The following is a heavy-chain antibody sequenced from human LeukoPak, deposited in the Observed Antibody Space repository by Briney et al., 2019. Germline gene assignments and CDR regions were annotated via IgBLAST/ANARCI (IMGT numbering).Heavy chain of an antibody. CDR1: GFTFSSYS. V-gene: IGHV3-48*04. CDR3: ARDRLPDY. CDR2: ISSSSSTI. Sequence: PGGSLRLSCAASGFTFSSYSMNWVRQAPGKGLEWVSYISSSSSTIYYADSVKGRLTISRDNAKNSLYLQMNSLRAEDTAVYYCARDRLPDYWGQGTLVTVSS. J-gene: IGHJ4*02.